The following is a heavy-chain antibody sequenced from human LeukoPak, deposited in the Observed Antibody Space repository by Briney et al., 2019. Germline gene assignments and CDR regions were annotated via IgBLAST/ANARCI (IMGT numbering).Heavy chain of an antibody. V-gene: IGHV3-23*01. Sequence: GGSLRLSCAASGFTFSSYAMSWVRQAPGKGLEWVSAISGSGGSTYYADSVKGRFTISRDNSKNTLYLQKNSLRAEDTAVYYCAKTVTWYYDSSGVPVDYWGQGTLVTVSS. CDR2: ISGSGGST. D-gene: IGHD3-22*01. CDR3: AKTVTWYYDSSGVPVDY. CDR1: GFTFSSYA. J-gene: IGHJ4*02.